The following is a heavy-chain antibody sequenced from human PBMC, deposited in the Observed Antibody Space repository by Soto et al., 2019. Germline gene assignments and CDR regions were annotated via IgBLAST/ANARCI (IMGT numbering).Heavy chain of an antibody. Sequence: SETLSLTCTVSGGSISSSSYYWGWIRQPPGKGLEWIGSIYYSGSTYYNTSLKSRVTISVDTSKNQFSLKLSSVTAADKAVYYCAILRGGYSGYDYVPYGMDVWGQGTTVTVSS. V-gene: IGHV4-39*01. CDR3: AILRGGYSGYDYVPYGMDV. CDR2: IYYSGST. D-gene: IGHD5-12*01. J-gene: IGHJ6*02. CDR1: GGSISSSSYY.